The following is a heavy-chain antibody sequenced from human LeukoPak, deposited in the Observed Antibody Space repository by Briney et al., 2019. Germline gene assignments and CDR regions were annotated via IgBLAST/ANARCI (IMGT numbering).Heavy chain of an antibody. CDR1: DGSMKSYH. CDR3: ARDTQDYGMDV. J-gene: IGHJ6*02. V-gene: IGHV4-4*07. Sequence: SETLSLTCSVSDGSMKSYHWSWIRQPAGKGLEWIGRIYTSGSTDYNPSLKSRVTISVDTSKNQFSLKLSSVTAADTAVYYCARDTQDYGMDVWGQGTTVTVSS. CDR2: IYTSGST.